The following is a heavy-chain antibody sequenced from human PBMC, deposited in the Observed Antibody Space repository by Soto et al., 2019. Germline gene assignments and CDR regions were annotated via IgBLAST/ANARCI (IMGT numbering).Heavy chain of an antibody. D-gene: IGHD3-3*01. CDR1: GFTFSSFS. CDR3: AIMRVAGISDY. J-gene: IGHJ4*02. Sequence: EVHLVESGGGLVKPGGSLRLSCAASGFTFSSFSMNWVRQAPGKGLEWISSISGSSTYIYYADSVKGRFTISRDNSKNSMYLQMNRLRADDRAVYYCAIMRVAGISDYWGQGTLVTVSS. CDR2: ISGSSTYI. V-gene: IGHV3-21*01.